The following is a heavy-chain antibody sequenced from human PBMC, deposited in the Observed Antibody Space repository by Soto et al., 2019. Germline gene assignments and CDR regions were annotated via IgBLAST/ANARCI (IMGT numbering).Heavy chain of an antibody. J-gene: IGHJ5*02. CDR2: ISGSTGRT. V-gene: IGHV3-23*01. CDR1: GFTFSSYA. CDR3: AKDGSGSYFRENWFDP. Sequence: GGSLRLSCAASGFTFSSYAMNWVRQAPGKGLEWVSAISGSTGRTCYADSGKGRFTISRDNSKNTLYLQMNSLRAEDTAVYYCAKDGSGSYFRENWFDPWGQGTLVTVSS. D-gene: IGHD3-10*01.